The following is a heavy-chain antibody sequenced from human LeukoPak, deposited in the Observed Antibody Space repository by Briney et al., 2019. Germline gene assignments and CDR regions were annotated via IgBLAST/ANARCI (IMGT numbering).Heavy chain of an antibody. CDR1: GFPFEHYA. V-gene: IGHV3-9*01. CDR3: AKDQPPYGMDV. Sequence: GRSLRLSCAASGFPFEHYAMHWVRQAPGKGLEWVSGISWNSGSIGYADSVKGRFTISRDNAKNSLYLQMNSLRAEDTALYYCAKDQPPYGMDVWGQGTTVTVSS. CDR2: ISWNSGSI. J-gene: IGHJ6*02.